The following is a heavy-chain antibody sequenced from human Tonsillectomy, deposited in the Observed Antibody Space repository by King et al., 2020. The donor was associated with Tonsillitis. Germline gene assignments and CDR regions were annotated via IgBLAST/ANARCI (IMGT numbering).Heavy chain of an antibody. J-gene: IGHJ4*02. CDR2: IIPVLNKV. CDR3: ASGQAGGAGSYIPAH. V-gene: IGHV1-69*04. Sequence: QLVQSGAEVRKPGSSVKVSCKASGDTFTSYSVTWVRQAPGLGLEWMGRIIPVLNKVDISEKFQGRVTITADRSTSAVYISTVYMELSSLRSDDTAVYCCASGQAGGAGSYIPAHWGRGTLVTVSS. CDR1: GDTFTSYS. D-gene: IGHD3-10*01.